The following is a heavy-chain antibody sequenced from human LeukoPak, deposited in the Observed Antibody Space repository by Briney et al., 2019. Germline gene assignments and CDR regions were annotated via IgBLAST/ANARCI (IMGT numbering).Heavy chain of an antibody. D-gene: IGHD3/OR15-3a*01. J-gene: IGHJ1*01. CDR2: ISDNGGST. Sequence: GSLRLPCAASGFTFSSYAMSWVRQAPGKGLEWVSSISDNGGSTYSADSVKGRFTISRDNSKNTLYLQMNSLRAEDTAVYYCAREFGLITSHWGQGTLVTVSS. CDR3: AREFGLITSH. CDR1: GFTFSSYA. V-gene: IGHV3-23*01.